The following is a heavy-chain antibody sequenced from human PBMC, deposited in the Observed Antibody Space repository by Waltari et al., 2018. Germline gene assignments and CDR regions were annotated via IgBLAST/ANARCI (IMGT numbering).Heavy chain of an antibody. CDR3: ATSPNQGY. CDR2: IRGGGIST. CDR1: GFIFNSCA. J-gene: IGHJ4*02. Sequence: EVQLLESGGNLVQSGGSLRLSCAASGFIFNSCAMSWVRQGPGKGRWWVTTIRGGGISTYYADSVKGRFTISRDNSKNTLSLQMNNLRADDTAIYYCATSPNQGYWGQGTLVTVSS. V-gene: IGHV3-23*01.